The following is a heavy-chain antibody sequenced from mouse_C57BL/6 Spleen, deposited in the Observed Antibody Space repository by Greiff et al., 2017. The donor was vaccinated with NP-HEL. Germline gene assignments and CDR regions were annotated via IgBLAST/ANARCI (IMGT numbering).Heavy chain of an antibody. D-gene: IGHD1-1*01. CDR2: IDPSDSYT. J-gene: IGHJ2*01. CDR1: GYTFTSYW. CDR3: ARGYYGSSYVFDY. V-gene: IGHV1-69*01. Sequence: QVQLKQSGAELVMPGASVKLSCKASGYTFTSYWMHWVKQRPGQGLEWIGEIDPSDSYTNYNQKFKGKSTLTVDKSSSTAYMQLSSLTSEDSAVYYCARGYYGSSYVFDYWGQGTTLTVSS.